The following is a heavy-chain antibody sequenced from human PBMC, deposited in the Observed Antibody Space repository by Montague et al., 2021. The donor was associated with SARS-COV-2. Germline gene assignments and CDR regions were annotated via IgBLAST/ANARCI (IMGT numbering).Heavy chain of an antibody. J-gene: IGHJ6*02. Sequence: SETLSLTCAVYGGSFIGYYCSWIRQPPGKWLFLIGGISHSGSTNYNPSLKSRVTISIDTSKNQFSLKLSSVTAADTAVYYCARFAYRLPFIASYYGMDVWGQGTTVTVS. CDR2: ISHSGST. V-gene: IGHV4-34*01. CDR1: GGSFIGYY. D-gene: IGHD2-2*01. CDR3: ARFAYRLPFIASYYGMDV.